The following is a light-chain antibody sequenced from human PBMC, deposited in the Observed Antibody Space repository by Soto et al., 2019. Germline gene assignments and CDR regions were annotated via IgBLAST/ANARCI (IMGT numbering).Light chain of an antibody. CDR2: DNN. CDR3: GAWNSSLSAVR. V-gene: IGLV1-51*01. Sequence: QSVLTQPPSVSAAPRQKATISCAGSSSNIGTNYVSWYHQLPGSAPKLLIYDNNNRPSVLPDRFSCSRSGTSATLDITGLQTGEGGYYYCGAWNSSLSAVRLGGGHKHTVL. CDR1: SSNIGTNY. J-gene: IGLJ2*01.